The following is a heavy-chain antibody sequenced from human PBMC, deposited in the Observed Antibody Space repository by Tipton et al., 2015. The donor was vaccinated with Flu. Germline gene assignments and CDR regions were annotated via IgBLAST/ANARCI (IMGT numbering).Heavy chain of an antibody. J-gene: IGHJ3*01. Sequence: GLVKPSQTLSLTCAISGDSVSSNDAAWNWVRQSPSRGLEWLGRTYYRSKWYSDYALSVKSRVIINADTSKNQFSLHVNSVTPDDTAVYYCARRGYYPRAFDVWGQGTLVTVSS. CDR1: GDSVSSNDAA. CDR3: ARRGYYPRAFDV. D-gene: IGHD3-10*01. V-gene: IGHV6-1*01. CDR2: TYYRSKWYS.